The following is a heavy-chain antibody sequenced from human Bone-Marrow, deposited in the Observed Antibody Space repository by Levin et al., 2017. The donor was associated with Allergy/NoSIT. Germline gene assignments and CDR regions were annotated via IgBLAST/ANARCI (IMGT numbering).Heavy chain of an antibody. CDR1: GFTFSNYW. J-gene: IGHJ4*02. V-gene: IGHV3-74*01. CDR3: ARGGFQHYFDY. Sequence: GGSLRLSCAASGFTFSNYWMHWVRQAPGKGPMWVSRINNDGSVTIYADSVKGRFTISRDNAKNTVDLQLSSLRAEETAIYYCARGGFQHYFDYWGQGALVTVAS. CDR2: INNDGSVT. D-gene: IGHD2-21*01.